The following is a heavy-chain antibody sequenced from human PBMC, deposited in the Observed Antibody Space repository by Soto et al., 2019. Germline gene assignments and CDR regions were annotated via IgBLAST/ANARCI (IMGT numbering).Heavy chain of an antibody. Sequence: SETLSLTCAVYGGSFSGYYWSWIRQPPGKGLEWIGEINHSGSTNYNPSLKSRVTISVDTSKNQFSLKLSSVTAADTAVYYCARPHTYYYDSSGYLDYWGQGTLVTVSS. CDR3: ARPHTYYYDSSGYLDY. CDR2: INHSGST. CDR1: GGSFSGYY. D-gene: IGHD3-22*01. J-gene: IGHJ4*02. V-gene: IGHV4-34*01.